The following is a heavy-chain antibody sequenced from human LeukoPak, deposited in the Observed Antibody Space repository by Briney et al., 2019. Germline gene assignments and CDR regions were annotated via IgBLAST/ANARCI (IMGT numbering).Heavy chain of an antibody. J-gene: IGHJ4*02. D-gene: IGHD3-3*01. CDR3: ARGSRITIFGVVIKGHDY. Sequence: SETLSLTCAVYGGSFSGYYWSWLRQPPGKGLEWIGEINHSGSTNYNPSLKSRVTISVDTSKNQFSLKLSSVTAADTAVYYCARGSRITIFGVVIKGHDYWGQGTLVTVSS. CDR1: GGSFSGYY. V-gene: IGHV4-34*01. CDR2: INHSGST.